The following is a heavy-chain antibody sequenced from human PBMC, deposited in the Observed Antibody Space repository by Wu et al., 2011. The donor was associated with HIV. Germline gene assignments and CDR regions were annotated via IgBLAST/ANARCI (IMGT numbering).Heavy chain of an antibody. V-gene: IGHV1-69*12. D-gene: IGHD2-21*01. CDR3: AFGGGPVINMYYFNY. CDR1: GGTFSRYA. Sequence: VQLVQSGAEVKKPGSSVKVSCKASGGTFSRYAINWVRQAPGQGLEWMGGIIPIFGTAKYVQKFQGRATITADDSTSTVSLELSSLRYDDTAIYYCAFGGGPVINMYYFNYWGQGTLVTVPS. CDR2: IIPIFGTA. J-gene: IGHJ4*02.